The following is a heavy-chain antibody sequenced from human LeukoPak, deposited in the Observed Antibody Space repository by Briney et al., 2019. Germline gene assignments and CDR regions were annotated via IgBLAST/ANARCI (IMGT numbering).Heavy chain of an antibody. D-gene: IGHD3-10*01. CDR3: ARGRPEFFGSGTYLKD. J-gene: IGHJ4*02. CDR1: GCSVSTYE. V-gene: IGHV3-48*03. Sequence: GGSLRLSCAASGCSVSTYEMNWVRQAPGKGLECVSYISSRGTTTSYADSREGRSTISRDNAKNSLYLEMNSLRVEDTAVYYCARGRPEFFGSGTYLKDWGQGTLVTVSS. CDR2: ISSRGTTT.